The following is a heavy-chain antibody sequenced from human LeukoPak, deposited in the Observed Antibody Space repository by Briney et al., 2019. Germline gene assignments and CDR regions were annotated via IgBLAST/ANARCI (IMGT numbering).Heavy chain of an antibody. CDR3: ARWHAAGLNFDS. CDR1: GFTFSTYW. V-gene: IGHV3-7*01. Sequence: GGSLRLSCAASGFTFSTYWMSWFRQAPGRGLEWVANIKQDGNEKYYVDSVKGRFTISRDNAKTSLYLQMNSLRAEDTAVYYCARWHAAGLNFDSWGQGTLVTVSS. J-gene: IGHJ4*02. CDR2: IKQDGNEK. D-gene: IGHD6-13*01.